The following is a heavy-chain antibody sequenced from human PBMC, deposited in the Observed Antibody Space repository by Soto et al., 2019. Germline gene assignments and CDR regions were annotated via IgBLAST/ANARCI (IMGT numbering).Heavy chain of an antibody. Sequence: QVQLQESGPGLVKPSGTLSLTCDVSGGSISSNNWWSWVRQPPGKGLEWIGEIDHSGNTNYNPSLESRVTISVEKSKNQFSLKLTSVTAADTAVYYCGRDRYGSGSYYPNEYYYGMDVWGQGTTVTVSS. CDR1: GGSISSNNW. V-gene: IGHV4-4*02. CDR3: GRDRYGSGSYYPNEYYYGMDV. J-gene: IGHJ6*02. CDR2: IDHSGNT. D-gene: IGHD3-10*01.